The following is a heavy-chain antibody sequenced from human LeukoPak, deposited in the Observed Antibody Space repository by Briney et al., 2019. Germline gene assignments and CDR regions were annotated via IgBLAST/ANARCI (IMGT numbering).Heavy chain of an antibody. CDR2: IWYDGSNK. J-gene: IGHJ6*02. V-gene: IGHV3-33*01. CDR1: GFTFSSYG. D-gene: IGHD2-21*02. CDR3: ARDPTHIVVVTAGGMDV. Sequence: GSLRLSRAASGFTFSSYGMHWVRQAPGKGLEWVAVIWYDGSNKYYADSVKGRFTISRDNSKNTLYLQMNSLRAEDTAVYYCARDPTHIVVVTAGGMDVWGQGTTVTVSS.